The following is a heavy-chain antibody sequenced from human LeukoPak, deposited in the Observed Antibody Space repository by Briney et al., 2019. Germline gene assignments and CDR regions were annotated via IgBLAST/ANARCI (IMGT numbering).Heavy chain of an antibody. CDR1: GFIVSSNY. J-gene: IGHJ4*02. CDR3: ASGRRRGVTTSTFDY. Sequence: GGSLRLSCVASGFIVSSNYMSWVRQAPGKGLEWVSVIYSGGSTYYADSVKGRFTISRDNSKNTLYLQMSSLRAEDTAVYYRASGRRRGVTTSTFDYWGQGTLVTVSS. V-gene: IGHV3-66*01. D-gene: IGHD4-17*01. CDR2: IYSGGST.